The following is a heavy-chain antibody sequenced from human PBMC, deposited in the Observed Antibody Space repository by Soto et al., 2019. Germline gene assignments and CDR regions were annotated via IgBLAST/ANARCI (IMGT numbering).Heavy chain of an antibody. D-gene: IGHD6-13*01. Sequence: ASVKVSCKASGYTFTSYGISWVRQAPGQGLEWMGWISAYNGNTNYAQKLQGRVTMTTDTSTSTAYMELRSLRSGDTAVYYCAREGDSSSWSYYYYGMDVWGQGTTVTVSS. J-gene: IGHJ6*02. CDR1: GYTFTSYG. CDR2: ISAYNGNT. CDR3: AREGDSSSWSYYYYGMDV. V-gene: IGHV1-18*01.